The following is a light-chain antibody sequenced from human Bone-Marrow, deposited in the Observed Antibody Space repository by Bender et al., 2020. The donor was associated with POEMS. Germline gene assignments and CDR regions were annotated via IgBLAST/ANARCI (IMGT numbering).Light chain of an antibody. Sequence: QSALTQPASVSGSPGQSITISCTGDISDIGNYDLLSWYQQYPGKVPKLIIYEASKRPSGVSTRLSGSKSGNTASLTVSGLQAEDEADYYCTSYAGSNNYVFGSGTKLTVL. CDR3: TSYAGSNNYV. CDR1: ISDIGNYDL. J-gene: IGLJ1*01. CDR2: EAS. V-gene: IGLV2-14*02.